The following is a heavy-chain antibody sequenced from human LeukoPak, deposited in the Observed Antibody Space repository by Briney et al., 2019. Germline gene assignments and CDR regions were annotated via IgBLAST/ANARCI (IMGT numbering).Heavy chain of an antibody. Sequence: QPGGSLRLSCAASGFTFSTYAMSWVRQAPGRGLEWVSAISGSGGYTYYADSVKGRFTISRDSSKNTLYLQMNSLRAEDTAVYYCAGRITIFGVVTINWGQGTLVTVSS. CDR2: ISGSGGYT. J-gene: IGHJ4*02. D-gene: IGHD3-3*01. CDR1: GFTFSTYA. V-gene: IGHV3-23*01. CDR3: AGRITIFGVVTIN.